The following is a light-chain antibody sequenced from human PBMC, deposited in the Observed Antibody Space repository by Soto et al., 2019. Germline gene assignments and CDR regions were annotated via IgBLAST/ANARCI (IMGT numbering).Light chain of an antibody. CDR3: QQYGGSPLFT. V-gene: IGKV3-20*01. J-gene: IGKJ2*01. Sequence: EIVLTQSPGTLSLSPGERGTLSCRASQSVNSNYLAWYQQKPGQAPRLLIYCASSRATGIPDRFSGSGSGTDFTLTISKLEPEDFAVYHCQQYGGSPLFTFGQGTKLEI. CDR1: QSVNSNY. CDR2: CAS.